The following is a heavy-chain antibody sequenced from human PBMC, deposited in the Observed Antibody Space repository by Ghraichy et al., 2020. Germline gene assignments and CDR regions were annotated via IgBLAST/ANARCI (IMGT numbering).Heavy chain of an antibody. J-gene: IGHJ5*02. CDR2: IYSDGST. V-gene: IGHV3-66*01. D-gene: IGHD3-3*02. CDR3: AREGHFWSAYLGS. CDR1: GFTVSNNY. Sequence: GGSLRLSCAAAGFTVSNNYMIWVRQAPGKGLECVSIIYSDGSTYYADSVKGRFTISRDNSKSTLFLQMTSLRAEDTAVYYCAREGHFWSAYLGSWGQGTLVTVSS.